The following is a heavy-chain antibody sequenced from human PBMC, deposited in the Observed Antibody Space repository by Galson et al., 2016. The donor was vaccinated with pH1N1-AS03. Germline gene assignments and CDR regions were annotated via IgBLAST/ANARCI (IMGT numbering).Heavy chain of an antibody. CDR3: ARPRLNYFDN. V-gene: IGHV5-51*01. Sequence: GSGYRFTNYWIGWVRQMPGKGLEWVGIIYPGNSDSRYNKSFQGQVTISADTSISTVYLQWSSLQASDTAMYYCARPRLNYFDNWGQGTLVTVSS. J-gene: IGHJ4*02. D-gene: IGHD3-16*01. CDR1: GYRFTNYW. CDR2: IYPGNSDS.